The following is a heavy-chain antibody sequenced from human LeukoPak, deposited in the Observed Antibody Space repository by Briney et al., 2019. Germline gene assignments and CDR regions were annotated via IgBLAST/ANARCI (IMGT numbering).Heavy chain of an antibody. D-gene: IGHD6-19*01. J-gene: IGHJ5*02. Sequence: SETLSLTCTVSGGSISSYYRSWVRQPAGKGLEWIGRIYTSGSTNYNPSLKSRVTMSVATSKNQFSLKLSSVTAADTAVYYCARDFEQWLVAWWFDPWGQGTLVTVSS. CDR2: IYTSGST. CDR1: GGSISSYY. CDR3: ARDFEQWLVAWWFDP. V-gene: IGHV4-4*07.